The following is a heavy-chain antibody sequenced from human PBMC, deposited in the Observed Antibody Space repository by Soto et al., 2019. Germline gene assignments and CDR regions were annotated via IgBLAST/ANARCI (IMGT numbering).Heavy chain of an antibody. CDR3: ARAAILGSSWYFWFDP. Sequence: QVQLVQSGSEVKMPGSSVKVSCKTSGGTFSRHAINWVRQAPGQGLEWMGGIIPMFGTTNYAQKFKGRVTISADESTSTAYMELSSLRSEDAAVYNCARAAILGSSWYFWFDPWGQGTLVTVSS. CDR1: GGTFSRHA. V-gene: IGHV1-69*01. J-gene: IGHJ5*02. CDR2: IIPMFGTT. D-gene: IGHD6-13*01.